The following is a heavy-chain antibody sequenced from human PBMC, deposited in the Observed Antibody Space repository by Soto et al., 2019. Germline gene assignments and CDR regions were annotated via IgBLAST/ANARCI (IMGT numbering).Heavy chain of an antibody. CDR2: ISAYNGNT. CDR1: GYTFTSYG. CDR3: ARAAWSGYDFWSTGQLDWFDP. Sequence: ASVKVSCKASGYTFTSYGISWVRQAPGQGLEWMGWISAYNGNTNYAQKLQGRVTMTTDTSTSTAYMELRSLRSDDTAVYYCARAAWSGYDFWSTGQLDWFDPWGQGTLVTVSS. D-gene: IGHD5-12*01. J-gene: IGHJ5*02. V-gene: IGHV1-18*01.